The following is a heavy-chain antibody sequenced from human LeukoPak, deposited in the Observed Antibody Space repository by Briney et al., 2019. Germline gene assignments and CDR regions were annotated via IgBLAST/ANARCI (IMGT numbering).Heavy chain of an antibody. Sequence: SETLSLTCTVSGVSISSGDCYWSWIRQPPGKGLEWIGYIYYSGSTYYNPSLKSRVTISVDTSKNQFSLKLSSVTAADTAVYYCARAAYYYAPGWFDPWGQGTLVTVSS. D-gene: IGHD3-10*01. V-gene: IGHV4-30-4*01. CDR2: IYYSGST. CDR3: ARAAYYYAPGWFDP. J-gene: IGHJ5*02. CDR1: GVSISSGDCY.